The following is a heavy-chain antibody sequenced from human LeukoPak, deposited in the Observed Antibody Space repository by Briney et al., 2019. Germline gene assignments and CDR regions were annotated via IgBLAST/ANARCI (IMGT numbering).Heavy chain of an antibody. D-gene: IGHD6-19*01. CDR2: INWTGDNT. CDR3: ARGSSGWYGIDY. CDR1: GFNFEGYG. V-gene: IGHV3-20*04. Sequence: GGSLRLSCAASGFNFEGYGISWVRQAPGKGLEWVSGINWTGDNTADADSVKGRFTISRDNAKNALYLQMNSLRAEDTAVYYCARGSSGWYGIDYWGQGALVNVSS. J-gene: IGHJ4*02.